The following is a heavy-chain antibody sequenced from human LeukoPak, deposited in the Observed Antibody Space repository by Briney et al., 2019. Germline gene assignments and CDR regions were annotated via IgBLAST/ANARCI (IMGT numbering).Heavy chain of an antibody. D-gene: IGHD4-23*01. J-gene: IGHJ2*01. V-gene: IGHV3-48*01. CDR3: ARATLTTVVTGPHFDL. CDR1: GFTFSYYS. Sequence: PGGSLRLSCAASGFTFSYYSMNWVRQAPGKGLEWVSYISSSSSTIYYADSVKGRFAISRDNGKNSLYLQMNSLRAEDTAVYYCARATLTTVVTGPHFDLWGRGTLVTVSS. CDR2: ISSSSSTI.